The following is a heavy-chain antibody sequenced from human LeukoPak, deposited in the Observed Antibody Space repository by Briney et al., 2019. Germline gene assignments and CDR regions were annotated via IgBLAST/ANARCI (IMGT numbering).Heavy chain of an antibody. D-gene: IGHD6-13*01. CDR3: ARAAGWAAAAGPRVFDY. V-gene: IGHV4-59*01. CDR2: IYYSGST. Sequence: NPSETLSLTCTVSGGSISSYYWSWIRQPPGKGLEWIGYIYYSGSTNYNPSLKSRVTISVDTSKNQFSLKLSSVTAADTAVYYCARAAGWAAAAGPRVFDYWGQGTLVTVSS. CDR1: GGSISSYY. J-gene: IGHJ4*02.